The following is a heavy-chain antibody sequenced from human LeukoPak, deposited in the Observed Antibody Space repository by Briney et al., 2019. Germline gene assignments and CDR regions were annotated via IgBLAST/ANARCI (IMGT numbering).Heavy chain of an antibody. CDR1: GFTFSSYS. V-gene: IGHV3-21*01. CDR3: AREEGGKLGIDYYFDY. D-gene: IGHD7-27*01. Sequence: GGSLRLSCAASGFTFSSYSMNWVRQAPGKGLEWVSSITRTSIYIHYADSLKGRFTISRDNAKNSLYLQMNSLRAEDTAVYYCAREEGGKLGIDYYFDYWGQGTLVTVSS. J-gene: IGHJ4*02. CDR2: ITRTSIYI.